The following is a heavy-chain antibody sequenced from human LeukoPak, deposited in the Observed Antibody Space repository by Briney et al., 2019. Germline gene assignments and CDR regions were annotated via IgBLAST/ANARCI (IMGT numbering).Heavy chain of an antibody. CDR1: GYTFTSYG. D-gene: IGHD5-18*01. Sequence: GASVKVSCKASGYTFTSYGISWVRQAPGQGLEWMGWISAYNGNTNYAQKLQGRVTMTTDTSTSTAYMELRSLRSDDTAVYYCARVSRLKSRGYSYGYSPYSEWYFDLWGRGTLVTVSS. CDR3: ARVSRLKSRGYSYGYSPYSEWYFDL. J-gene: IGHJ2*01. V-gene: IGHV1-18*01. CDR2: ISAYNGNT.